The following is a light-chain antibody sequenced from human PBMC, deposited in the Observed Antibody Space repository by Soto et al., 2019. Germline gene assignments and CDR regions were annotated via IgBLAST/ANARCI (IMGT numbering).Light chain of an antibody. V-gene: IGKV3-15*01. CDR1: QSIYNK. CDR3: QQYNSWPPIT. Sequence: IVMTQSPAALSVSPGERATLSCRASQSIYNKVAWYQQKPGQAPRLLIYGASTRATGISARFSGSGSGTEFTLTISSLQSEDFAVYYCQQYNSWPPITFGQGTRLEIK. J-gene: IGKJ5*01. CDR2: GAS.